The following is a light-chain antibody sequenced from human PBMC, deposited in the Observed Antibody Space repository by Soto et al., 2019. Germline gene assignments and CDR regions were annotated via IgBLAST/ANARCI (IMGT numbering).Light chain of an antibody. V-gene: IGLV2-14*01. CDR3: SSYTSTRTLV. CDR1: SSDVGGYNY. Sequence: QSALTQPASVSGSPGQSITISCTGTSSDVGGYNYVSWYQQHPGKTPKLMIYDVSNRPSGISNRSSGSKSGNTASLTISGLQAEDEADYYCSSYTSTRTLVFGGRTKVTVL. J-gene: IGLJ2*01. CDR2: DVS.